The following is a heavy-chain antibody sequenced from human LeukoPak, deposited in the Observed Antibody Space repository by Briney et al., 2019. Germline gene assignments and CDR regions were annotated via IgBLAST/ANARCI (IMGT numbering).Heavy chain of an antibody. Sequence: ASVKVSCKASGYTFTGYYMHWVRQAPGQGLEWMGWINPNSGGTNYAQKFQGRVTMTRDTSISTAYMELSRLRSDDTAVYYCARDAEYYGSGNAYGMDVWGQGTTVTVSS. D-gene: IGHD3-10*01. CDR2: INPNSGGT. J-gene: IGHJ6*02. V-gene: IGHV1-2*02. CDR3: ARDAEYYGSGNAYGMDV. CDR1: GYTFTGYY.